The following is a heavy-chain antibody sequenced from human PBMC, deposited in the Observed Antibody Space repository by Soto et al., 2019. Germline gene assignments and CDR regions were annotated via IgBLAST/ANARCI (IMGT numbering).Heavy chain of an antibody. CDR1: GGSFSGYY. J-gene: IGHJ4*02. D-gene: IGHD6-6*01. V-gene: IGHV4-34*01. CDR2: INHSGST. Sequence: SETLSLTCAVYGGSFSGYYWSWIRQPPGKGLEWIGEINHSGSTNYNPSLKSRVTISVDTSKNQFSLKLSSVTAADTAVYYCARAPGLTEYVYWGQGTLVTVSS. CDR3: ARAPGLTEYVY.